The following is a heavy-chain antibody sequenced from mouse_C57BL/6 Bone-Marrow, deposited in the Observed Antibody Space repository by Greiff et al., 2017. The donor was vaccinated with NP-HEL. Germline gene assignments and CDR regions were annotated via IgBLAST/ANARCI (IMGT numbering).Heavy chain of an antibody. D-gene: IGHD1-1*01. Sequence: QVQLQQSGAELARPGASVKLSCKASGYTFTSYGISWVKQRTGQGLEWIGEIYPRSGNTYYNEKFKGKATLTADKSSSTAYMELRSLTSEDSAVYFCAGWGSSCTFAYWGQGTVVTVSA. CDR2: IYPRSGNT. CDR3: AGWGSSCTFAY. V-gene: IGHV1-81*01. J-gene: IGHJ3*01. CDR1: GYTFTSYG.